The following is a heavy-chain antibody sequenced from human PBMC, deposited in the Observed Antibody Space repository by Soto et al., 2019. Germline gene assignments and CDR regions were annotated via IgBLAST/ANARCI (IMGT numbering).Heavy chain of an antibody. CDR1: GYTFTSYG. CDR2: ISAYNGNT. CDR3: ARDRIDLGAAAGSLHYYYSGMDV. Sequence: QVQLVQSGAEVKKPGASVKVSCKASGYTFTSYGISWVRQAPGQGLEWMGWISAYNGNTNYAQKLQGRVTMTTDTSTSTAYMELRSLRSDDTAVYYCARDRIDLGAAAGSLHYYYSGMDVWGQGTTVTVSS. J-gene: IGHJ6*02. D-gene: IGHD6-13*01. V-gene: IGHV1-18*01.